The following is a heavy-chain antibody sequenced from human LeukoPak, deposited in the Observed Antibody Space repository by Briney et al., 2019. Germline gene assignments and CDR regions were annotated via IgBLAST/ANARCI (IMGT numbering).Heavy chain of an antibody. V-gene: IGHV3-48*03. J-gene: IGHJ4*02. CDR2: ISSSGSII. CDR3: ANRMSF. D-gene: IGHD3-10*01. Sequence: PGGSLRLSCAASGFMFSSYEMNWVRQAPGKGLEWVSYISSSGSIIYYADSVKGRFTISRHNSKNTLYLQMNSLRTEDTAIYYCANRMSFGGPGTLVTVSS. CDR1: GFMFSSYE.